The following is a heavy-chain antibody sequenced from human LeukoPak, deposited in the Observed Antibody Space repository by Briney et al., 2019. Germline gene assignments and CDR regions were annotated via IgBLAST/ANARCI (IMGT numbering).Heavy chain of an antibody. J-gene: IGHJ4*02. D-gene: IGHD6-19*01. CDR2: IIPILGIA. CDR1: GGTFSSYA. Sequence: GSSVKVSCKASGGTFSSYAISWVRQAPGQGLEWMGRIIPILGIANYPQKFQGRVTITADKSTSTAYMELSSLRSEDTAVYYCARDPSYSSGWGNYYFDYWGQGTLVTVSS. V-gene: IGHV1-69*04. CDR3: ARDPSYSSGWGNYYFDY.